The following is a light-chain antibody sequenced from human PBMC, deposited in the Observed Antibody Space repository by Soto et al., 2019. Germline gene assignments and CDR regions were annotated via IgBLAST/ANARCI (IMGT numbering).Light chain of an antibody. CDR2: RNN. CDR3: AAWDDSLSGQV. Sequence: QSVLTQPPSASGTPGQRVTISCSGSSSNIGSNYVYWYQQLPGTAPKLLIYRNNQRPSGVPDRFSGSKSGTSDSLAISGLRSEDEADYYCAAWDDSLSGQVFGGGTKVTVL. CDR1: SSNIGSNY. J-gene: IGLJ2*01. V-gene: IGLV1-47*01.